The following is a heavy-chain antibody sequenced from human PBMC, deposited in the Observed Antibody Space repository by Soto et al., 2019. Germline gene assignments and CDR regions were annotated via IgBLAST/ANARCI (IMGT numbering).Heavy chain of an antibody. D-gene: IGHD5-18*01. Sequence: VASVKVSCKASGGTFSSYAISWVRQAPGQGLEWMGGIIPIFGTANYAQKFQGRVTITADESTSTAYMELSSLRSEDTAVYYCARDRAGTAMGRVYYFDYWGQGTLVTVSS. CDR3: ARDRAGTAMGRVYYFDY. J-gene: IGHJ4*02. CDR1: GGTFSSYA. V-gene: IGHV1-69*13. CDR2: IIPIFGTA.